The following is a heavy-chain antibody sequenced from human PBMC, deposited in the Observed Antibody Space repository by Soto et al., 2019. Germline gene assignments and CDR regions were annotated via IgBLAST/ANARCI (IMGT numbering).Heavy chain of an antibody. Sequence: QITLKESGPTLMKPTQTLTLTCTFSGFSLSTSGVGVGWIRQPPGKALEWLAFIYWDDDKRESPSLRSRLTNXXXXXXHQVVLPMTNLXXXXXXXXYRAXRGPXXXXXDGGFLDSWGQGTLVTVSS. CDR3: AXRGPXXXXXDGGFLDS. CDR1: GFSLSTSGVG. CDR2: IYWDDDK. J-gene: IGHJ4*02. V-gene: IGHV2-5*02. D-gene: IGHD3-10*01.